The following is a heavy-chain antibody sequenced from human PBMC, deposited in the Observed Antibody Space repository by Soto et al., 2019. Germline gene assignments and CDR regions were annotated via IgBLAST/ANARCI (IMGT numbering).Heavy chain of an antibody. V-gene: IGHV3-23*01. CDR2: ISGSGGST. J-gene: IGHJ3*02. Sequence: GGSLRLSCAASGFTFNSYAMDWVRQDPGKGLEWVSAISGSGGSTYYADSVKGRFTISRDNSKSTLYLQMNSLRAEDTAVYYCAKPRGLGSRGTFDMWGPGTMVTVSS. CDR3: AKPRGLGSRGTFDM. CDR1: GFTFNSYA. D-gene: IGHD3-10*01.